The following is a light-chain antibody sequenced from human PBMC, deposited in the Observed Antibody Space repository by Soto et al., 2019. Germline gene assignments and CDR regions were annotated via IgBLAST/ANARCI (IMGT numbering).Light chain of an antibody. J-gene: IGKJ4*01. CDR1: QSVSSN. CDR3: QQYNNWPLT. CDR2: GAS. V-gene: IGKV3-15*01. Sequence: EIVMTQSPATLSVSPGERATLSCRASQSVSSNLAWYQQKPGQAPRLRIYGASTTATGIPARFSGSGSGTEFTLTISSLQSEDFAVYYCQQYNNWPLTFGGGTKVESK.